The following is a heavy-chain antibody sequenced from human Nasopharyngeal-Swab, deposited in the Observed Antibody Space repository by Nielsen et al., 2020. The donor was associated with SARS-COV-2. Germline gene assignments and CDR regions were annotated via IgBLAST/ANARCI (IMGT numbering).Heavy chain of an antibody. V-gene: IGHV3-23*01. D-gene: IGHD3-16*02. CDR1: GFTSSTSS. Sequence: GSLRLSCLASGFTSSTSSLTWLRQPPGKGLQWVSTLGTAGDTYYADSVKGRFTISRDNSKNTLYLQMNSLRAEDTAVYYCAKKTVGTYPLDYWGQGTLVTLSS. CDR2: LGTAGDT. CDR3: AKKTVGTYPLDY. J-gene: IGHJ4*02.